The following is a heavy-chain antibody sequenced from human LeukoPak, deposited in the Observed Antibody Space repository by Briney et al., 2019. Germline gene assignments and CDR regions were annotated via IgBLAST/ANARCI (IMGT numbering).Heavy chain of an antibody. CDR2: MNPDSGNT. J-gene: IGHJ4*02. V-gene: IGHV1-8*01. Sequence: ASVKVSCTASGYTFASYDINWVRQATGQGLEWMGWMNPDSGNTGYAQKFQGRVTMTRNTSISTAYMELSSLRSNDTAVYYCARKYLYGSGKPHFDYWGQGTLVTVSS. CDR1: GYTFASYD. CDR3: ARKYLYGSGKPHFDY. D-gene: IGHD3-10*01.